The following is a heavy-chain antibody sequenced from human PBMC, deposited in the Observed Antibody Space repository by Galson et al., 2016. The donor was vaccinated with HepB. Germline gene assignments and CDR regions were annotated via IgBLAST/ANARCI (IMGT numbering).Heavy chain of an antibody. V-gene: IGHV4-59*01. CDR3: AGSYGSGSPYYYGLDV. J-gene: IGHJ6*02. Sequence: IGYIYYSGSTNYNPSLKSRVTISVDTSKNQFSLKLSSVTAADTAVYYCAGSYGSGSPYYYGLDVWGQGTTVTVSS. CDR2: IYYSGST. D-gene: IGHD3-10*01.